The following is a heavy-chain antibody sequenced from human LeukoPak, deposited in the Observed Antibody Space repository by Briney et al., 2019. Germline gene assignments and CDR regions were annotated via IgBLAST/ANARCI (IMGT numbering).Heavy chain of an antibody. CDR2: IYYSGST. CDR3: AKTVTAIAPWYFDY. CDR1: GGAIPSSSYY. Sequence: SETLSLTCNVSGGAIPSSSYYWGWIRQPPGKGLEWIGSIYYSGSTYYNPSLKSRVTISVDTSKNQFSLKLSSVTAADTAVHYCAKTVTAIAPWYFDYWGQGTLVTVSS. D-gene: IGHD2-21*02. J-gene: IGHJ4*02. V-gene: IGHV4-39*01.